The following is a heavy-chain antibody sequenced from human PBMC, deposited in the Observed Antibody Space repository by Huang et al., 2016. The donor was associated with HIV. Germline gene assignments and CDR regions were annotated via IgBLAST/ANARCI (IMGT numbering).Heavy chain of an antibody. Sequence: QVQLQESGPGLVKPSETLSLTCTVSGGSMSSYYWSWIRQPPGKGLEWIGYIYYSGSTNYNPAPKSRVTISVDTSKNQFSRRLSSVTAADTAVYYCASASIAARRWFDPWGQGSLVTVSS. CDR2: IYYSGST. D-gene: IGHD6-6*01. CDR3: ASASIAARRWFDP. J-gene: IGHJ5*02. CDR1: GGSMSSYY. V-gene: IGHV4-59*01.